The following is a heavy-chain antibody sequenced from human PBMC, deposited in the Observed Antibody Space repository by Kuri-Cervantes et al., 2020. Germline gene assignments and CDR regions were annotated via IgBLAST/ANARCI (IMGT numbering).Heavy chain of an antibody. CDR2: IYHSGST. CDR3: ARDQVYSYGAGRIDY. J-gene: IGHJ4*02. CDR1: GGSVSSGSYY. V-gene: IGHV4-61*01. Sequence: GSLRLSCTVSGGSVSSGSYYWSWIRQPPGKGLEWIGYIYHSGSTNYNPSLKSRVTISVDTSKNQFSLKLSSVTAADTAVYYCARDQVYSYGAGRIDYWGQGTLVTVSS. D-gene: IGHD5-18*01.